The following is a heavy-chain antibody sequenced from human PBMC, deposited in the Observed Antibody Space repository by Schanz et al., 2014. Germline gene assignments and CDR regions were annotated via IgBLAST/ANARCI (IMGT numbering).Heavy chain of an antibody. J-gene: IGHJ6*03. CDR2: IHTGSGNT. V-gene: IGHV1-3*04. CDR3: ASGGARVTSSGVVIVPMNV. Sequence: QVQLVQSGAEVKKPGASVKVSCQASGYTFAGHAVHWVRQAPGQGPEWVGWIHTGSGNTKYSQKFEGRVTITRDTSASIVYMELSSLRSEDTAVFFCASGGARVTSSGVVIVPMNVWGKGTTVTVSS. CDR1: GYTFAGHA. D-gene: IGHD3-3*01.